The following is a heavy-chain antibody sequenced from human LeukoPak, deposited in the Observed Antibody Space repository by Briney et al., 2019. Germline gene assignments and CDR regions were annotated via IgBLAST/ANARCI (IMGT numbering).Heavy chain of an antibody. J-gene: IGHJ4*02. CDR3: TRGPPDGSGNYYPGDF. CDR1: GFTFDDYA. Sequence: GGSLRLSCAASGFTFDDYAMHWVRQAPGKGLEWVSRINSDGRNINYADSVKGRFTISRDNAKNTLYLQMNSLRVEDTAVYYCTRGPPDGSGNYYPGDFWGQGTLVTVSS. D-gene: IGHD3-10*01. V-gene: IGHV3-74*01. CDR2: INSDGRNI.